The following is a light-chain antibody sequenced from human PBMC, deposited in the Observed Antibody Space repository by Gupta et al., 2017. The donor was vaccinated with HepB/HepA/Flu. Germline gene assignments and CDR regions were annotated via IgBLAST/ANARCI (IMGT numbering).Light chain of an antibody. V-gene: IGKV3-15*01. Sequence: EIVMTQSPATLSVSPGERATLSCRASQSVSSNLAWYQQKPGQAPRLLIYDASTRATGIPARFSGSGSGTEFTLTISSLQSEDFAVYYCQQDNNWPRTFGQGTKLEIK. CDR1: QSVSSN. CDR3: QQDNNWPRT. J-gene: IGKJ2*02. CDR2: DAS.